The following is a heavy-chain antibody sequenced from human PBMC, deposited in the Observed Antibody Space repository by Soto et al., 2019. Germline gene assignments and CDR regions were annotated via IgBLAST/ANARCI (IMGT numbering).Heavy chain of an antibody. V-gene: IGHV3-53*01. D-gene: IGHD3-16*02. J-gene: IGHJ3*02. CDR1: GVTVSSSY. CDR2: IHSGGGT. Sequence: GGSLRLSCAASGVTVSSSYMNWVRQAPGKGLEWVSIIHSGGGTHYADSVKGRFTISRDNSKNTLYLQMNSLRAEDTAVYYCARSSGGSYHSHAFDIWGQGTMVTVSS. CDR3: ARSSGGSYHSHAFDI.